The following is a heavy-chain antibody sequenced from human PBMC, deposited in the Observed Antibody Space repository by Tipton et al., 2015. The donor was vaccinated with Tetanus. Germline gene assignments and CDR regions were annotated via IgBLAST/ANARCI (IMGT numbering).Heavy chain of an antibody. CDR2: IYYTGST. CDR1: GGSINPYY. Sequence: TLSLTCTVSGGSINPYYWSWIRQPPGKGLEWIGYIYYTGSTKSNPSLQSRVTISIDTSKNQFSLKLNSVTAADTAVYYCARGFQGRWQKSGWFDPWGQGTLVTVSS. V-gene: IGHV4-59*01. D-gene: IGHD5-24*01. J-gene: IGHJ5*02. CDR3: ARGFQGRWQKSGWFDP.